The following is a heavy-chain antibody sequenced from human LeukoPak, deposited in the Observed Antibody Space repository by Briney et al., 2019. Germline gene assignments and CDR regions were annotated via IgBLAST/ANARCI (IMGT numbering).Heavy chain of an antibody. CDR3: ARDGERGGPFYYYYMDV. Sequence: PGGSLRLPCAASGFTFSNYWMTWVRQAPGKGLVWVSRINTDGSSTSYADSVKGRFTISRDNAKNTLYLQMNSLRAEDTAVYYCARDGERGGPFYYYYMDVWGKGTTVTVSS. CDR2: INTDGSST. D-gene: IGHD2-21*01. J-gene: IGHJ6*03. V-gene: IGHV3-74*01. CDR1: GFTFSNYW.